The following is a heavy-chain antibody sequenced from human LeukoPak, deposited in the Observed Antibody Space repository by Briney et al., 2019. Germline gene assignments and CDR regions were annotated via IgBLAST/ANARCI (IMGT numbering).Heavy chain of an antibody. D-gene: IGHD6-19*01. CDR3: AKDLGEQWLARTRKRSLDY. V-gene: IGHV3-23*01. J-gene: IGHJ4*02. CDR2: ISGSGGST. Sequence: AGGSLRLSCAASGFTFSSYGMTWVRQAPGKGLEWVSAISGSGGSTYYADSVKGRFTISRDNSKNTLYLQMNSLRAEDTAVYYCAKDLGEQWLARTRKRSLDYWGQGTLVTVSS. CDR1: GFTFSSYG.